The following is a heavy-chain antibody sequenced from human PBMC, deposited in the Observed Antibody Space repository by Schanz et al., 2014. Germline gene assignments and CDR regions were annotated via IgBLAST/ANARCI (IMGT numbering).Heavy chain of an antibody. Sequence: VQLVESGGGLVQPGGSLRLSCVASGFTFSGSVMHWVRQASGKGLEWVAVISFDGSNKYYADSVKGRFTISRDNSKNTLYLQMNSLRVEDTAVYYCARDYYGSGSYPWFDPGGQGTLVTVSS. J-gene: IGHJ5*02. CDR1: GFTFSGSV. D-gene: IGHD3-10*01. CDR2: ISFDGSNK. V-gene: IGHV3-30*04. CDR3: ARDYYGSGSYPWFDP.